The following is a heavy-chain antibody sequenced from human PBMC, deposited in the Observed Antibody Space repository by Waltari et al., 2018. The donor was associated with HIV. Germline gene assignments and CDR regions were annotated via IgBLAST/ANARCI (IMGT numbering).Heavy chain of an antibody. J-gene: IGHJ4*02. CDR1: GFLFENYA. Sequence: EVQLVESGGGLVQPGRSLRLSCVASGFLFENYAMHWVRQAPGKGLEWVAKIKQDGSERHYVDSVKGRFTISRDNAKNSLYLQMNSLRAEDTAVYYCARSSWHDYWGQGTLVTVSS. CDR3: ARSSWHDY. V-gene: IGHV3-7*01. CDR2: IKQDGSER. D-gene: IGHD6-13*01.